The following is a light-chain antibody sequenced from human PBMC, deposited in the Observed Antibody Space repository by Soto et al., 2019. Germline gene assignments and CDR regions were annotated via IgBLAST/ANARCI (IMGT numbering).Light chain of an antibody. CDR3: QQYNSYPYT. V-gene: IGKV1-5*03. CDR1: QSLNNW. Sequence: DIQMTQSPSTLSAFVGDSVTITCRASQSLNNWFAWYQQKPGKAPTLLIYKASSLESGVPSRFSGSGSGTEFTLTISSLQPDDFATYYCQQYNSYPYTFGQGTKLEI. J-gene: IGKJ2*01. CDR2: KAS.